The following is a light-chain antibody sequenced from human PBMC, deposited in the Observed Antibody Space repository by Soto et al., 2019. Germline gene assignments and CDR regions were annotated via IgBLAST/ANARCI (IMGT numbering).Light chain of an antibody. J-gene: IGLJ1*01. Sequence: QSVLTHPASVSGSPGQSITISCTGTISDFVVYNYVSWYQQLPGKAPKLMIYGVSNRPSGVSNRFSGSKSGNTASLTISGLQADDEADYYCSTHTTSGALQVFGTGTKVTV. CDR2: GVS. CDR3: STHTTSGALQV. V-gene: IGLV2-14*01. CDR1: ISDFVVYNY.